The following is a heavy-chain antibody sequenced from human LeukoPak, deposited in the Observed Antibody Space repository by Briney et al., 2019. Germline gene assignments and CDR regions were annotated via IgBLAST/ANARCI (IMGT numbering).Heavy chain of an antibody. Sequence: GGSLRLSCAASGFTFSGSAMHWVRQASGKGLEWVGRIRSKANSYATAYAASVKGRVTISRDDSKNTAYLQMNSLKTEDTAVYYCTRQLLDYYYYYMDVWGKGTTVTVSS. J-gene: IGHJ6*03. D-gene: IGHD2-21*01. CDR2: IRSKANSYAT. V-gene: IGHV3-73*01. CDR1: GFTFSGSA. CDR3: TRQLLDYYYYYMDV.